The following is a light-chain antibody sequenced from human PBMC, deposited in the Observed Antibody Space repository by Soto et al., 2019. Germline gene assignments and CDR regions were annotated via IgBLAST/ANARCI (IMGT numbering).Light chain of an antibody. V-gene: IGKV3-20*01. J-gene: IGKJ1*01. CDR3: QQYGSSRT. CDR2: GAS. Sequence: EIVLTQSPGTLSLSPGERATLSCRASQSVSSSYLAWYQQKPGQAPRLLIYGASSRATGIPNRFSGSWSGTDFPLTISRQEPEDFAVYYCQQYGSSRTFGQGTKVEIK. CDR1: QSVSSSY.